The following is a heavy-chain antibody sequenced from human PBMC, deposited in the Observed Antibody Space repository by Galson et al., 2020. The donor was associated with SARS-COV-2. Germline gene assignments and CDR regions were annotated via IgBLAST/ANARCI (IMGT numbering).Heavy chain of an antibody. J-gene: IGHJ3*02. Sequence: SETLSLTCTVSGGSISSGDYYWSWIRQPPGKGLEWIGYIYYSGSTYYNPSLKSRVTISVDTSKNQFSLKLSSVTAADTAVYYCASVDIVATINSAAFDIWGQGTMVTVSS. D-gene: IGHD5-12*01. CDR3: ASVDIVATINSAAFDI. CDR2: IYYSGST. CDR1: GGSISSGDYY. V-gene: IGHV4-30-4*01.